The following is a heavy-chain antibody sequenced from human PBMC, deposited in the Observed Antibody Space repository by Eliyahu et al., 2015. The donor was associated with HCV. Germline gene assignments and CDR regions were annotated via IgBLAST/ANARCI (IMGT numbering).Heavy chain of an antibody. CDR1: GFPFSSYA. Sequence: EVQLLESGGGLVQPGGSLRLSCAASGFPFSSYAMXWVRQAPGKGLEWVSAISGSGGSTYYADSVKGRFTISRDNSKNTLYLQMNSLRAEDTAVYYCAKDYYDSSGYPLPYWYFDLWGRGTLVTVSS. D-gene: IGHD3-22*01. V-gene: IGHV3-23*01. CDR3: AKDYYDSSGYPLPYWYFDL. CDR2: ISGSGGST. J-gene: IGHJ2*01.